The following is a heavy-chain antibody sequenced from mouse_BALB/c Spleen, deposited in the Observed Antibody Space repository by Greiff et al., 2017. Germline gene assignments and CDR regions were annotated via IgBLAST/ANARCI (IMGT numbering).Heavy chain of an antibody. CDR3: ARSVWYWFAY. J-gene: IGHJ3*01. CDR1: GFTFSSYT. V-gene: IGHV5-9*03. CDR2: ISSGGGNT. Sequence: DVKLVESGGGLVKPGGSLKLSCAASGFTFSSYTMSWVRQTPEKRLEWVATISSGGGNTYYPDSVKGRFTISRDNAKNNLYLQMSSLRSEDTALYYCARSVWYWFAYWGQGTLVTVSA. D-gene: IGHD2-10*02.